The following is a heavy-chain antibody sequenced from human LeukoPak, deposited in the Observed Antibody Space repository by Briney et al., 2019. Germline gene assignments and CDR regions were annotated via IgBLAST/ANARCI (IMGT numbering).Heavy chain of an antibody. D-gene: IGHD3-22*01. CDR3: ARAYYDSSGYFFDY. J-gene: IGHJ4*02. CDR2: INWNGGST. CDR1: GFTFDDYG. V-gene: IGHV3-20*04. Sequence: GGSLRLSCAASGFTFDDYGMSWVRQAPGKGLEWVSGINWNGGSTGYADSVKGRFTISRDNAKNSLYLQMNSLRAEDTALYYCARAYYDSSGYFFDYWGQGTLVTVSS.